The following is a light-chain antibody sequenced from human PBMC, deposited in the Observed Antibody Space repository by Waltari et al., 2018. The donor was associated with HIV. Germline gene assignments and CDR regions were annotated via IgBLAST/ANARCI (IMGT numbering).Light chain of an antibody. Sequence: DIQMTQSPSSLSASVGDRVTITCRASQPINTYLNWYQPQPGKAPKVLIYASSNLQRGAPARFWGSGSGTDFSLVITSLESEDFATYFCQQSFTTPWTFGQGTKVEI. J-gene: IGKJ1*01. CDR1: QPINTY. CDR3: QQSFTTPWT. CDR2: ASS. V-gene: IGKV1-39*01.